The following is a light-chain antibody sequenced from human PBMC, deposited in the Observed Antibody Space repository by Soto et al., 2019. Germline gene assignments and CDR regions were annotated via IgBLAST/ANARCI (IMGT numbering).Light chain of an antibody. CDR3: QQYGSSPLT. V-gene: IGKV3-20*01. CDR2: GAS. CDR1: QTVSSSD. Sequence: EIVLTQSPGTLSLSPGERATLSCRASQTVSSSDLAWFQQRPGQAPRLLIYGASSRATGIPDRFSGSESGTDVTLSISRLEPEDFAVFYCQQYGSSPLTFGGGTKVEIK. J-gene: IGKJ4*01.